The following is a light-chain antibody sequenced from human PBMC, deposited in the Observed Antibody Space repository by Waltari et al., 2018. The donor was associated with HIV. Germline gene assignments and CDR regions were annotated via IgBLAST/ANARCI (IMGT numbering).Light chain of an antibody. V-gene: IGKV4-1*01. J-gene: IGKJ4*01. Sequence: DIVRIQSPDSLAVSLGERATINCTSSRTLLYRSHNRNYLALYQQKPLPPPKLLISCASTRESGVPYRFSGSGSGTDFTLTFSRLQADDVAVYHCQQYFRIPPTFGGGPKVDIK. CDR1: RTLLYRSHNRNY. CDR3: QQYFRIPPT. CDR2: CAS.